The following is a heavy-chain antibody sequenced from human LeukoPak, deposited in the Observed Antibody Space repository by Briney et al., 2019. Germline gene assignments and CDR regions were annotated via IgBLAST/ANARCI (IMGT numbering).Heavy chain of an antibody. J-gene: IGHJ4*02. Sequence: ASVKVSCKASGHAFPSYGISWVRQAPGQGLEWMGWISAYNGNTKYAQKLQGRVSMTTDTSTSTAYMELRSLISDDTAVYYCGRDSGYNPYFFEYWGQGTLVTVSS. CDR3: GRDSGYNPYFFEY. CDR1: GHAFPSYG. V-gene: IGHV1-18*01. CDR2: ISAYNGNT. D-gene: IGHD5-12*01.